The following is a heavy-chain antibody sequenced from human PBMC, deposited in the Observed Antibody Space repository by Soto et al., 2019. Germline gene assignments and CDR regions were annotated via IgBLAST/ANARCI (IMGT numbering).Heavy chain of an antibody. J-gene: IGHJ4*01. D-gene: IGHD3-10*01. V-gene: IGHV3-7*01. Sequence: GSLILSCAASGXTFGSYCMSWVRQAPGRGLEWLATIKMDASEKKYVDSVKGRFNMYRDNAKNSLYLQMDSLRAEDTAVYYCERDSGYGSGASVKHYLDYWGHGTLGTVSS. CDR2: IKMDASEK. CDR1: GXTFGSYC. CDR3: ERDSGYGSGASVKHYLDY.